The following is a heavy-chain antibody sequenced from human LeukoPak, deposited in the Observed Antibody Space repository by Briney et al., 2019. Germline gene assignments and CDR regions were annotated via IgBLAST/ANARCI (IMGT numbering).Heavy chain of an antibody. CDR3: AKDAAYCSSTSCYSGVDY. Sequence: PGGSLRLSCEPSGLTFSGSAMNWVRQAPGKGLEWVSSISSSSSYIYYADSVKGRFTISRDNAKNSLYLQMNSLRAEDTAVYYCAKDAAYCSSTSCYSGVDYWGQGTLVTVSS. D-gene: IGHD2-2*01. CDR1: GLTFSGSA. CDR2: ISSSSSYI. V-gene: IGHV3-21*04. J-gene: IGHJ4*02.